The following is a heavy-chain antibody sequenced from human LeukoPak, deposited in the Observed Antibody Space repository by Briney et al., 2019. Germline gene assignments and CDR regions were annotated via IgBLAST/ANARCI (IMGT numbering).Heavy chain of an antibody. Sequence: SETLSLTCTVSGGSISSYYWSWIRQPPGKGLEWIGYIYYSGSTNYNPSLKSRVTISADTSKNQFSLKLSSVTAADTAVYYCARMSSGYRYYFDYWGQGTLVTVSS. D-gene: IGHD3-22*01. CDR2: IYYSGST. V-gene: IGHV4-59*01. J-gene: IGHJ4*02. CDR3: ARMSSGYRYYFDY. CDR1: GGSISSYY.